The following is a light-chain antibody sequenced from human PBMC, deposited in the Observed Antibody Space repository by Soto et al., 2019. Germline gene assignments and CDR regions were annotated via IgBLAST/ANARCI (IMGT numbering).Light chain of an antibody. CDR3: SSYTSSSTYV. CDR2: DVN. CDR1: SSDVGNSNG. V-gene: IGLV2-18*02. J-gene: IGLJ1*01. Sequence: QSVLTQPPSVPGSPGQSVAISCTGTSSDVGNSNGVSWYHQPPGTAPKLIIYDVNNRPSGVPDRFSGSKSGNTAPLTISGLQAEDEGDYYCSSYTSSSTYVFGTGTKVTVL.